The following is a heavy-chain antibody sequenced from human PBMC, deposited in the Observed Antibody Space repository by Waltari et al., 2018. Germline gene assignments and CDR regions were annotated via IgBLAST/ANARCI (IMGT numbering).Heavy chain of an antibody. CDR1: AFIVSGTN. CDR2: ITSGGKT. V-gene: IGHV3-53*04. CDR3: VTHSSNYYFTMDV. Sequence: EVQLVESGGGLVQSGGSLGLFCEASAFIVSGTNMSWVRQAPGKGLEWVSVITSGGKTYYGDSVRGRFTMSRHDSKNTVYLQMDNLRPEDTAVFYCVTHSSNYYFTMDVWGPGTTVTVSS. D-gene: IGHD3-22*01. J-gene: IGHJ6*02.